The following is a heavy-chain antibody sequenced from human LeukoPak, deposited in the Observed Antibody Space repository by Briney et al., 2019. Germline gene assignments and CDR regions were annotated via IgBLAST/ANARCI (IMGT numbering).Heavy chain of an antibody. D-gene: IGHD3-16*01. J-gene: IGHJ3*01. CDR2: ISGSGDTI. V-gene: IGHV3-11*04. CDR1: GFTFRDFF. CDR3: ARIRSPRDAFDV. Sequence: GGSLRLSCAASGFTFRDFFITYMRQAPGKGLEWLSYISGSGDTIFYADSVRGRFTISRDDAKNSVHLQMNSLRLDDTAVYYCARIRSPRDAFDVWGQGTMVTVSS.